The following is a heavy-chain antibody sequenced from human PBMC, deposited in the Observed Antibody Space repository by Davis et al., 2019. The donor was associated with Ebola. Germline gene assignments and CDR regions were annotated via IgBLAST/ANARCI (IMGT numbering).Heavy chain of an antibody. D-gene: IGHD1-26*01. Sequence: GESLKISCAASGFTFSDDYMNWIRQAPGKGLEWVSYISGSGSTTYYADSVKGRFTISRDNAKNPLYLQMNSLRAEDTAVYYCARSRVPDPTTPFDYWGQGTLVTVSS. V-gene: IGHV3-11*01. CDR1: GFTFSDDY. CDR3: ARSRVPDPTTPFDY. J-gene: IGHJ4*02. CDR2: ISGSGSTT.